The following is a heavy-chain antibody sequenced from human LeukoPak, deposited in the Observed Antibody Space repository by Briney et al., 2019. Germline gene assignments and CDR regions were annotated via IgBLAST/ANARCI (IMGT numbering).Heavy chain of an antibody. D-gene: IGHD3-16*02. Sequence: GESLNISCQGSGYNFTYYWIDWVRQMPGKGLEWMGIIYPGDSDTTYSPSFQGQVTISADKSISTAYLQWSSLKASDTAMYYCARRYSQSYNAFDIWGQGTMVTVSS. J-gene: IGHJ3*02. CDR2: IYPGDSDT. CDR1: GYNFTYYW. V-gene: IGHV5-51*01. CDR3: ARRYSQSYNAFDI.